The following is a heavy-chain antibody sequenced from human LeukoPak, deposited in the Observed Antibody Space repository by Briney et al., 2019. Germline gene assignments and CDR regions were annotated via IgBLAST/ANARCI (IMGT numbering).Heavy chain of an antibody. CDR3: ARVGYRLQDFDY. Sequence: GGSLRLSCAASGFTVSSNYMSWVRQTPGEGLEWVSVIYSDDSTYYTDSVKGRFTISRGNSKNRVYLQMNSLRADDTAVYYCARVGYRLQDFDYWGQGALVTVSS. CDR1: GFTVSSNY. J-gene: IGHJ4*02. D-gene: IGHD5-24*01. V-gene: IGHV3-66*02. CDR2: IYSDDST.